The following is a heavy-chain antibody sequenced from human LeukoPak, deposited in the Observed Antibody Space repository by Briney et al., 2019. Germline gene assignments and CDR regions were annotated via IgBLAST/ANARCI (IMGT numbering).Heavy chain of an antibody. J-gene: IGHJ4*02. CDR3: ATRYASGPIADY. CDR2: ITWNGGII. D-gene: IGHD3-10*01. Sequence: PGGSLRLSCAASGFSFDDFAMHWVRQAPGKGLEWVSGITWNGGIIDYADSVKGRFTISRDNAKNSLYLQMNSLRAEDTALYYCATRYASGPIADYWGQGTLVTVSS. V-gene: IGHV3-9*01. CDR1: GFSFDDFA.